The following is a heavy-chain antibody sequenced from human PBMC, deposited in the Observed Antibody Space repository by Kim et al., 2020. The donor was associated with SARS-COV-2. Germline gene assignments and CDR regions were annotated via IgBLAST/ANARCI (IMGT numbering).Heavy chain of an antibody. D-gene: IGHD3-3*01. CDR3: ARAGTIVGVVIAHFDY. V-gene: IGHV4-31*03. CDR1: GCSISSGGYY. J-gene: IGHJ4*02. CDR2: IYYSGSS. Sequence: SETLSLTCTVSGCSISSGGYYWSWIRQHTGKGLEWIGYIYYSGSSYYNPSLKSRVTISVDTSKNQFSLKLSSVTAADTAVYYCARAGTIVGVVIAHFDYWGQGTLVTVSS.